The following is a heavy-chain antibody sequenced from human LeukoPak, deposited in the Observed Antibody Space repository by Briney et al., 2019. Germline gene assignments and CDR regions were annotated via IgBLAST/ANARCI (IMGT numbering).Heavy chain of an antibody. CDR3: ARVLSGSAH. CDR1: GGSISSGGYS. Sequence: SQTLSLTCAVSGGSISSGGYSWSWIRQPPGKGLEWIGYIYHSGSTYYNPSLKSRVTISVDRSKNQFSLELSSVTAADTAVYYCARVLSGSAHWGQGTLVTVSS. J-gene: IGHJ4*02. D-gene: IGHD1-26*01. CDR2: IYHSGST. V-gene: IGHV4-30-2*01.